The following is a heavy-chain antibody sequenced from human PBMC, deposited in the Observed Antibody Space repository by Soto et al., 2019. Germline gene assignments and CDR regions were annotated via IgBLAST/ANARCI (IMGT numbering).Heavy chain of an antibody. CDR2: ISGSGGNA. CDR1: GFTFSSYA. Sequence: PGGSLRLSCAASGFTFSSYAMSWVRQAPGKGLEWVSTISGSGGNAYYADSVKGRFSISRDNSRNTLRLQMNSLRADDTAVYYCAKDGASGSYPPYSYLGMDVWGQGTTVTVSA. D-gene: IGHD1-26*01. J-gene: IGHJ6*01. V-gene: IGHV3-23*01. CDR3: AKDGASGSYPPYSYLGMDV.